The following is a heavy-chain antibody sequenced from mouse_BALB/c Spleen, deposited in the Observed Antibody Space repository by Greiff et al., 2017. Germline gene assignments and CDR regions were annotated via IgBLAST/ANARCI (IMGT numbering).Heavy chain of an antibody. Sequence: QVQLQQPGAELVKPGASVKLSCKASGYTFTSYWMHWVKQRPGQGLEWIGEIDPSDSYTNYNQKFKGKATLTVDKSSSTAYMQLSSLTSEDSAVYYCARTPPRRYFDGWGAGTTVTVSA. CDR3: ARTPPRRYFDG. V-gene: IGHV1-69*02. CDR1: GYTFTSYW. J-gene: IGHJ1*01. CDR2: IDPSDSYT.